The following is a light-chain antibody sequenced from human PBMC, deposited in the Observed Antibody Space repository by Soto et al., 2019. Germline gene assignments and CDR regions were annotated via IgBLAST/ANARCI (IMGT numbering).Light chain of an antibody. CDR2: GAS. V-gene: IGKV3-15*01. Sequence: ILMTQXPDXXXXSXXXRAXLXGMASQSIAEKVVWYQQKSGQAPRLLIYGASTRAAGVPARFSGSGSGTEFTLTISGLQSEDFAVYYCQQYNNWPWTFGQGTKVDI. CDR1: QSIAEK. CDR3: QQYNNWPWT. J-gene: IGKJ1*01.